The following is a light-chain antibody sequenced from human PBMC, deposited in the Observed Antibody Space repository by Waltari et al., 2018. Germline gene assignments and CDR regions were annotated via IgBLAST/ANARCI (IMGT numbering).Light chain of an antibody. CDR1: SRDIGTFSL. CDR2: EVR. V-gene: IGLV2-14*02. Sequence: QSALTQPASVSGSPGQSIPISCNGSSRDIGTFSLFPWYQQHPGKGPKLIIYEVRNRPSDISDRFSASKSDNTASLTISGLQYEDEASYFCSSYKAPMTLLFGGGTRVTVL. J-gene: IGLJ3*02. CDR3: SSYKAPMTLL.